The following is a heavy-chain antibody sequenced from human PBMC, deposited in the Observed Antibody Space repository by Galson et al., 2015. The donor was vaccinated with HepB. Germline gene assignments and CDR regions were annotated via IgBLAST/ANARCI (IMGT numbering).Heavy chain of an antibody. Sequence: SLRLSCAASGFTFSDYAMTWVRQAPGKGLEWVSTISATGAATYYADSVKGRFTVSRDNSKNTPYLQMNSLSVDDTAVYYCVKGGLQECYTISCSKRGNWFDPWGQGTLVTVSS. D-gene: IGHD2-2*01. V-gene: IGHV3-23*01. CDR2: ISATGAAT. CDR3: VKGGLQECYTISCSKRGNWFDP. CDR1: GFTFSDYA. J-gene: IGHJ5*02.